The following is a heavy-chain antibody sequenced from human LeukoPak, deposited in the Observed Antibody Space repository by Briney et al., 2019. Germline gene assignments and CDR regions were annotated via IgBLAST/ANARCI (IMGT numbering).Heavy chain of an antibody. D-gene: IGHD3-10*01. CDR3: ARESGFYGSGSRY. J-gene: IGHJ4*02. Sequence: GASVRVSCKASGYTFTSYDLNGVRQAAGQGLEGMGWMNPNSGNTGYTQKFQGRVTMTRDTAISTAYMELTSLRSEDTAVYFCARESGFYGSGSRYWGQGTLVTVSS. CDR2: MNPNSGNT. CDR1: GYTFTSYD. V-gene: IGHV1-8*01.